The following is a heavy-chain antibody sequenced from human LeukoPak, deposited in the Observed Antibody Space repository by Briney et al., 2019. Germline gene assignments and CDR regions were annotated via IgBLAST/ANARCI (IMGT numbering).Heavy chain of an antibody. CDR1: GFTFSSYW. CDR3: ARDPSYSSSWDRLLETRDY. V-gene: IGHV3-74*01. Sequence: SGGSLRLSCAASGFTFSSYWMTWVRQAPGKGLVWVSRINSDGSSTSYADSVKGRFTISRDNAKNTLDLQMNSLRTEDTAVYYCARDPSYSSSWDRLLETRDYWGQGTLVTVSS. J-gene: IGHJ4*02. CDR2: INSDGSST. D-gene: IGHD6-13*01.